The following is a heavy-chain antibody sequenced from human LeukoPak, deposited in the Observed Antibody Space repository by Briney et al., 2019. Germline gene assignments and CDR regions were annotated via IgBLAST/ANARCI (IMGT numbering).Heavy chain of an antibody. V-gene: IGHV3-30*04. CDR3: ARSAAAGRIVATFGY. J-gene: IGHJ4*02. D-gene: IGHD5-12*01. CDR2: ISYDGSKK. CDR1: GFSLSSYA. Sequence: PGGSLRPSCAASGFSLSSYAMHWVRQAPGKGLEWVAIISYDGSKKYYADSVKGRFTISRDNSKNTLYLQMNSLRAEDTAVYYCARSAAAGRIVATFGYWGQGTLVIVSS.